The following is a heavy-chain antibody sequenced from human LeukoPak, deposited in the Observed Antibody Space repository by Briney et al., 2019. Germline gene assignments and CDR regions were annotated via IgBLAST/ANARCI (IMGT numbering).Heavy chain of an antibody. CDR3: AREAQYYGSGRNAFDT. D-gene: IGHD3-10*01. J-gene: IGHJ3*02. CDR1: GFSFSSYS. Sequence: PGGSLRLSCAASGFSFSSYSMNWVRQAPGKGLEWVSYISNSDNTIYYADSVKGRLTIFRDNAKNSLYLHMNSLRAEDTALYYCAREAQYYGSGRNAFDTWGQGTMVTVSS. V-gene: IGHV3-48*01. CDR2: ISNSDNTI.